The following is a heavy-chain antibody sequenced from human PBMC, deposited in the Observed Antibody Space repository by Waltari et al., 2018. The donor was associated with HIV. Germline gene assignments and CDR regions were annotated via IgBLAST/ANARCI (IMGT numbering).Heavy chain of an antibody. D-gene: IGHD1-1*01. CDR2: IYYSGST. J-gene: IGHJ5*02. CDR1: GGSISSSSYY. Sequence: QLQLQESGPGLVKPSETLSLTCTVSGGSISSSSYYWGWIRQPPGKGLEWIGSIYYSGSTYYNPSLKSRVTISVDTSKNQFSLKLSSVTAADTAVYYCARDAGWNRRVGWFDPWGQGTLVTVSS. CDR3: ARDAGWNRRVGWFDP. V-gene: IGHV4-39*07.